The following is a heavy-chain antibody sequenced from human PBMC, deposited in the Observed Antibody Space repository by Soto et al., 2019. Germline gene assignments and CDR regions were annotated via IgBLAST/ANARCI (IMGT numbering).Heavy chain of an antibody. CDR3: ARGTPYYGDPPPTEH. D-gene: IGHD4-17*01. V-gene: IGHV3-30-3*01. CDR1: GFTFSSYA. J-gene: IGHJ1*01. Sequence: QVQLVESGGGVVQPGRSLRLSCAASGFTFSSYAMHWVRQAPGKGLEWVAVISYDGSNKYYADSVKGRFTISRDNSKNTLYLQMNSLRAEDTAVYYCARGTPYYGDPPPTEHWGQGTLVTVSS. CDR2: ISYDGSNK.